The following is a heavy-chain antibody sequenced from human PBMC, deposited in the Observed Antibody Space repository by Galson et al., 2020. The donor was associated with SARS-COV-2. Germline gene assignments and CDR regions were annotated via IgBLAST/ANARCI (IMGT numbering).Heavy chain of an antibody. CDR2: ICWDDDK. J-gene: IGHJ4*02. Sequence: GLTVVQPTQPLTQPYTLCGFPLRTSEGSGGGMRHPPGKAREQLTLICWDDDKIHSPSLKIRHTIAKDTSKNQVVLTMTNMDPVDTATYYCAHSTSDDYVGGSFPYWGQGTLVTVSS. CDR3: AHSTSDDYVGGSFPY. D-gene: IGHD3-16*01. V-gene: IGHV2-5*02. CDR1: GFPLRTSEGS.